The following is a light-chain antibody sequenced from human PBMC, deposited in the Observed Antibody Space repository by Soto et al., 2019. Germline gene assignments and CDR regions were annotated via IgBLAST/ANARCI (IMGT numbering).Light chain of an antibody. Sequence: EIVLTQSPVTLSLSPWERATLSCRASQSVSSSFLAWYQQKPGQAPRLLIYGASNRATGIPDRFSGSGSGTDFTLTISRLEPEDFAVYYCQQYVTSPWAFGQGTKVDIK. CDR1: QSVSSSF. CDR2: GAS. J-gene: IGKJ1*01. V-gene: IGKV3-20*01. CDR3: QQYVTSPWA.